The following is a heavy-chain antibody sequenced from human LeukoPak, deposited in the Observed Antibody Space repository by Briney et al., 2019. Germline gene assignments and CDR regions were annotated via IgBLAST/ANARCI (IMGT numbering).Heavy chain of an antibody. J-gene: IGHJ4*02. CDR2: IWSDGSND. D-gene: IGHD6-19*01. V-gene: IGHV3-33*01. CDR3: ARDPSGSGWSLSD. Sequence: PGRSLRLSCTASGFNFGSDAMHWVRQAPGKGLEWVAFIWSDGSNDHYADSVKGRFTISRDNSKNTVCLQMNGLRVEDTAVYYCARDPSGSGWSLSDWGQGTPVTVSS. CDR1: GFNFGSDA.